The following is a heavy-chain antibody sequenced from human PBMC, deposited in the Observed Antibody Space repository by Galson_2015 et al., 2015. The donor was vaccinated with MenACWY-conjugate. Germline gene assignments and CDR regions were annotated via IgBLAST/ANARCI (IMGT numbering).Heavy chain of an antibody. CDR2: IKSKTYGGTT. V-gene: IGHV3-15*01. D-gene: IGHD5-24*01. CDR1: GFTFANAW. CDR3: ATSGSEMAKFDRHG. Sequence: SLRLSCAASGFTFANAWMTWVRQAPGKGLEWVGHIKSKTYGGTTDYAAPVKGRFTISRDDSKNTLYLQLNGLKTEDTAVYYCATSGSEMAKFDRHGWGQGTLVTVSS. J-gene: IGHJ4*02.